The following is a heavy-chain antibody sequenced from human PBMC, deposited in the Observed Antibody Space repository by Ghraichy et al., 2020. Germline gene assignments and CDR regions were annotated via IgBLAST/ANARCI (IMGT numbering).Heavy chain of an antibody. Sequence: ASVKVSCKASGYTFTGYYMHWVRQAPGQGLEWMGWINPNSGGTNYAQKFQGRVTMTRDTSISTAFMELSRLRSDDTAVYYCARDREGVGGNWGAFDIWGQGTMVTVSS. CDR1: GYTFTGYY. CDR2: INPNSGGT. CDR3: ARDREGVGGNWGAFDI. V-gene: IGHV1-2*02. J-gene: IGHJ3*02. D-gene: IGHD3-3*01.